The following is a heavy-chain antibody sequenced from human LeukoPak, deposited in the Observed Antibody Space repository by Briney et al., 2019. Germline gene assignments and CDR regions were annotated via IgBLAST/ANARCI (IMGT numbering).Heavy chain of an antibody. CDR1: GYTFTSYD. CDR2: MNPNSGNT. Sequence: ASVKVSCKASGYTFTSYDINWVRQATGQGLEWMGWMNPNSGNTSYAQKFQGRVTMTRDMSTSTVYMELSSLRSEDTAVYYCARGGGSYSINMDSDWFDPWGQGTLVTVSS. D-gene: IGHD1-26*01. CDR3: ARGGGSYSINMDSDWFDP. V-gene: IGHV1-8*01. J-gene: IGHJ5*02.